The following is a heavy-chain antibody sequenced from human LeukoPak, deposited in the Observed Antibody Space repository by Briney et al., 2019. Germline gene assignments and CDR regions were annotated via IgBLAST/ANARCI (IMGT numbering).Heavy chain of an antibody. CDR1: GYSISSGYY. CDR3: ARGYDSSGYYYGINWYFDL. Sequence: SETLSLTCAVSGYSISSGYYWGWIRQPPGKGLEWIGSIYHSGSTYYNPSLKSRVTISVDTSKNQFSLKLSSVTAADTAVYYCARGYDSSGYYYGINWYFDLWGRGTLVTVPS. J-gene: IGHJ2*01. V-gene: IGHV4-38-2*01. D-gene: IGHD3-22*01. CDR2: IYHSGST.